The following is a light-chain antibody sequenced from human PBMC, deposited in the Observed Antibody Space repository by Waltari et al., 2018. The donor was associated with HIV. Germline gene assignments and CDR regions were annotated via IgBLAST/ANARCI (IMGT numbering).Light chain of an antibody. J-gene: IGKJ5*01. Sequence: ELVLTPSPGTLSLSPGERATISGRASESFSSSYFAWYQQKPGQTPRLLIYGASTRATDIPDRFSGSGSGTDFTFTISRLEPEDFAVYFCQLYSASITFGQGPRLEIK. V-gene: IGKV3-20*01. CDR2: GAS. CDR1: ESFSSSY. CDR3: QLYSASIT.